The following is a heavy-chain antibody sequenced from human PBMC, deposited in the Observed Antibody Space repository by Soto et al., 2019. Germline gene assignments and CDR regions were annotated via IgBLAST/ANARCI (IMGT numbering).Heavy chain of an antibody. J-gene: IGHJ3*02. Sequence: EVQLLESGGGLVQPGGSLRLSCAVSGFTFRSYAMSWVRQAPGKGPEWVSVISAGGSNTYYAESVKGRFTISRDNSKNPLYLQMNSLRDEDTAVYYCAKKGPPRDAFDIWGQGTMVTVS. CDR1: GFTFRSYA. CDR3: AKKGPPRDAFDI. V-gene: IGHV3-23*01. CDR2: ISAGGSNT.